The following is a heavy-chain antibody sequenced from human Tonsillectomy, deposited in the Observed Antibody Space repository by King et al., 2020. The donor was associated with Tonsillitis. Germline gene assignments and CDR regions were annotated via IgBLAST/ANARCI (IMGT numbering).Heavy chain of an antibody. CDR3: AREVMSPSGYSYFIDV. Sequence: QLVQSGAEVKKPGASVKVSCKASGYTFTDNYMHWVRQAPGQGLEWMGWININSGATNYAETFQGRVTMTRDTTNTTAYLELGRLRSDDTAFYYCAREVMSPSGYSYFIDVGGTGTTVTVSS. V-gene: IGHV1-2*02. D-gene: IGHD5-18*01. CDR2: ININSGAT. J-gene: IGHJ6*03. CDR1: GYTFTDNY.